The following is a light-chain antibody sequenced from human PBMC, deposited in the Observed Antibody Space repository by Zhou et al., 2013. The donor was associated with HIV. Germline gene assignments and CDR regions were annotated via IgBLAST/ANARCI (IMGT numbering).Light chain of an antibody. Sequence: DIHMTQSPSTLSASVGDRVTITCRASHSVSDDLAWYQQKAGKAPKLLIYKASTLESGVPSRFSGSGSGTQFTLTISSLQPDDFATYYCQQYHDYSPLTFGGGTKVEIK. CDR2: KAS. V-gene: IGKV1-5*03. CDR3: QQYHDYSPLT. J-gene: IGKJ4*01. CDR1: HSVSDD.